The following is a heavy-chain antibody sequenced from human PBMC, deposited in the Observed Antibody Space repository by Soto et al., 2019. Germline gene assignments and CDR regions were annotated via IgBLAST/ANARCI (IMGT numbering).Heavy chain of an antibody. CDR1: GYTVTGYY. CDR3: ARRVVMGLGAFDI. Sequence: ASVKVYCKASGYTVTGYYIHCVRQAPGQGLEWMGWISAYNGNTNYAQKLQGRVTMTTDTSTSTAYMELRSLRSDDTAVYYCARRVVMGLGAFDIWGQGTMVTVS. J-gene: IGHJ3*02. D-gene: IGHD3-10*01. V-gene: IGHV1-18*04. CDR2: ISAYNGNT.